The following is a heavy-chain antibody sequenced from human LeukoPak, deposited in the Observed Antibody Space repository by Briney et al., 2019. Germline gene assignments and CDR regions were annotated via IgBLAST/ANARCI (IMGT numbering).Heavy chain of an antibody. CDR2: IIPIFGTA. V-gene: IGHV1-69*13. D-gene: IGHD2-2*02. CDR3: ARGVGYCSSTSCYTGDY. J-gene: IGHJ4*02. CDR1: GGTFSSYA. Sequence: GASVKVSCKASGGTFSSYAISWVRQAPGQGLEWMGGIIPIFGTANYAQKFQGRVTITADESTSTAYMELSSLRSEDTAVYYCARGVGYCSSTSCYTGDYWGQGTLVTVSS.